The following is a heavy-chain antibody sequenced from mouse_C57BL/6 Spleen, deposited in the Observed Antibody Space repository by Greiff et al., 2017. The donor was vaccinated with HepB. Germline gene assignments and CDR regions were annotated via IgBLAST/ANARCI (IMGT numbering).Heavy chain of an antibody. Sequence: VQLQQSGAELVKPGASVKLSCKASGYTFTSYWMHWVKQRPGQGLEWIGMIHPNSGSTNYNEKFKSKATLTVDKSSSTAYMQLSSLTSEDSAVYYCARDSSGYLAGFAYWGQGTLVTVSA. CDR3: ARDSSGYLAGFAY. V-gene: IGHV1-64*01. CDR2: IHPNSGST. CDR1: GYTFTSYW. D-gene: IGHD3-2*02. J-gene: IGHJ3*01.